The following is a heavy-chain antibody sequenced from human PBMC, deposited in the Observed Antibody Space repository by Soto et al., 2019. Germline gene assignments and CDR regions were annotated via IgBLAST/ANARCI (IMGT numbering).Heavy chain of an antibody. CDR2: IWYDGSKK. CDR3: ARDGQQLAPYTMDV. V-gene: IGHV3-33*01. CDR1: RFSFSSHA. D-gene: IGHD6-13*01. Sequence: QMQVVESGGGVVQPGRSLRLACAASRFSFSSHAMHWVRQAPGKGLEWVAQIWYDGSKKNYADSVKGRFTISRDNSNNTFYVQMNRLRAADTAVYSCARDGQQLAPYTMDVWGQGTTVTASA. J-gene: IGHJ6*01.